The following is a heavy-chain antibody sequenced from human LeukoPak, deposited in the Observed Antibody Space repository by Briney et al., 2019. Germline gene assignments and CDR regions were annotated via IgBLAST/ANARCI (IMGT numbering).Heavy chain of an antibody. D-gene: IGHD3-22*01. J-gene: IGHJ3*02. V-gene: IGHV1-18*01. CDR2: ISAYNGNT. Sequence: ASVKVSCKASGYTFTSYGISWVRQAPGQGLEWMGWISAYNGNTNYAQKLQGRVTMTTDTSTSTAYMELRSLRSGDTAVYYCARDARYYDSSGYYAFDIWGQGTMVTVSS. CDR3: ARDARYYDSSGYYAFDI. CDR1: GYTFTSYG.